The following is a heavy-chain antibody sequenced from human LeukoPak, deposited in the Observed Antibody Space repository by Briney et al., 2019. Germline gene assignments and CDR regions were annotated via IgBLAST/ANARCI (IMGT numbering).Heavy chain of an antibody. CDR1: GDSVSSNSAA. CDR3: ARVSNSDWYFDL. V-gene: IGHV6-1*01. Sequence: SQTLSLTCVISGDSVSSNSAAWNWIRQPPSRGLEWLGRTYYRSKWYNDYAVSVKSRIIFNPDTSKNQFSLHLNSVTPEDTAVYYCARVSNSDWYFDLWGRGTLVTVSS. J-gene: IGHJ2*01. CDR2: TYYRSKWYN. D-gene: IGHD5/OR15-5a*01.